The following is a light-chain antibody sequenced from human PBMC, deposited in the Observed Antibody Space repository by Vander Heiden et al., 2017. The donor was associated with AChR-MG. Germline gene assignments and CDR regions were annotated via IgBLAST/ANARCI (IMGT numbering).Light chain of an antibody. J-gene: IGLJ1*01. Sequence: QSVLTQPPSTSGTPGQSVTISCSGSSSNIGSNTANWYQQLPGTAPKLLIYSNKQRPSGVPDRFSGSKSGTSASLAINGLQSEDAADYYCAAWDDNLVGPIYVFGTGTKVTVL. CDR2: SNK. V-gene: IGLV1-44*01. CDR3: AAWDDNLVGPIYV. CDR1: SSNIGSNT.